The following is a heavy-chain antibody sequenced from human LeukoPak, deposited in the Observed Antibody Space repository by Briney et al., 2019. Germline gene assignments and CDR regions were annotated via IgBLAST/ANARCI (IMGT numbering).Heavy chain of an antibody. D-gene: IGHD1-26*01. CDR1: GYTFTSYY. J-gene: IGHJ4*02. CDR2: INPIGGST. CDR3: ARGGGGSYYFDY. Sequence: ASVNVSCKASGYTFTSYYMHWVRHAPGQGLEWVGIINPIGGSTSYTQKFQGRVTMTRDTSTSTVYMELSSLRSEDTAVYYCARGGGGSYYFDYWGQGTLVTVSS. V-gene: IGHV1-46*01.